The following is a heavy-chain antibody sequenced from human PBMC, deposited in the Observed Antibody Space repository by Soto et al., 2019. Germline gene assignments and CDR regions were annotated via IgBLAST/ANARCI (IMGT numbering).Heavy chain of an antibody. Sequence: EVQLVESGGGLVQPGGSLTLSCTASGLTFSNYYMHWVRQAPGKGLEWVSRISGENTNILYADSVKGRFTISRDNAKKTVYLQMHGLRAEVTGIYYCAAMILGDRDYWGQGTLVTVSS. V-gene: IGHV3-74*03. CDR1: GLTFSNYY. D-gene: IGHD3-3*01. J-gene: IGHJ4*02. CDR2: ISGENTNI. CDR3: AAMILGDRDY.